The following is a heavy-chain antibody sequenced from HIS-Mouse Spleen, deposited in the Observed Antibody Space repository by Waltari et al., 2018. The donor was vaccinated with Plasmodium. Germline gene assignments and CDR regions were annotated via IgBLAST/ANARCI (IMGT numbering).Heavy chain of an antibody. CDR3: ARGRVLGTSSGYFDL. D-gene: IGHD3-10*01. J-gene: IGHJ2*01. CDR2: INQSGST. V-gene: IGHV4-34*01. Sequence: QVQLQQWGAGLLKPSETLSLTCAVYGGSFSGYYWSWIGQPPGKGLEWIGEINQSGSTNYNPSLKSRVTISVDTSKNQFSLKLSSVTAADTAVYYCARGRVLGTSSGYFDLWGRGTLVTVSS. CDR1: GGSFSGYY.